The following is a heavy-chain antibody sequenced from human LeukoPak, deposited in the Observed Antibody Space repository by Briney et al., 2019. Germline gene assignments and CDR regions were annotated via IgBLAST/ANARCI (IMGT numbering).Heavy chain of an antibody. CDR3: ARDWAGSGYHHAFDT. CDR1: DDSITSRNYY. J-gene: IGHJ3*02. CDR2: IQTPGKGLEWFGGNY. D-gene: IGHD3-22*01. Sequence: SETLSLTCTVSDDSITSRNYYWAWIRQPPGKGLEWIGSIQTPGKGLEWFGGNYYYNPSLKSRVTLSLDTSKKHFSLALTSVTAADTAVYYCARDWAGSGYHHAFDTWGQGTLVTV. V-gene: IGHV4-39*07.